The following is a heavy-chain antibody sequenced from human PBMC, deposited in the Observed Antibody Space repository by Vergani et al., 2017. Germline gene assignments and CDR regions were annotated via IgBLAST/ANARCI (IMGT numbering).Heavy chain of an antibody. CDR2: ISYDGSNK. CDR1: GFTFSSYG. J-gene: IGHJ3*02. CDR3: AKDLGTGTRSFDI. Sequence: QVQLVESGGGVVKPGRSLRLSCAASGFTFSSYGMHWVRQAPGKGLEWVAVISYDGSNKYYADSVKGRFTISRDNSKNTLYLQMNSLRAEDTAVYYCAKDLGTGTRSFDIWGQGTMVTVSS. D-gene: IGHD1-7*01. V-gene: IGHV3-30*18.